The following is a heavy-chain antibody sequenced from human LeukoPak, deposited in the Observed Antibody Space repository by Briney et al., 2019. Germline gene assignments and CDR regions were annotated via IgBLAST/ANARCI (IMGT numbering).Heavy chain of an antibody. Sequence: ASVKVSCKASGYTFTTYYIHGMRHTPGQGFEWMGESYPDAGTTDHGPRFRDRFVMTADTATSTVYMELRGLTSKDTGVYYCVREFVGGTFDYWGQGALITVSA. CDR2: SYPDAGTT. V-gene: IGHV1-46*01. CDR3: VREFVGGTFDY. CDR1: GYTFTTYY. J-gene: IGHJ4*02. D-gene: IGHD3-3*01.